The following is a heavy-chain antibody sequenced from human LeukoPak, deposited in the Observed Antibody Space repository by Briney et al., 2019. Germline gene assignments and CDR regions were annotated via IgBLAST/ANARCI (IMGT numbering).Heavy chain of an antibody. V-gene: IGHV3-53*01. CDR1: GFTVSSNY. CDR3: ARGYYYDNSGYLDY. J-gene: IGHJ4*02. CDR2: IYSGGST. D-gene: IGHD3-22*01. Sequence: GGSLRLSCAASGFTVSSNYMSWVRQAPGKGLEWVSVIYSGGSTYYADSVKGRFTISRDNSKNTLYLQMNSLRAEDTAVYYCARGYYYDNSGYLDYWGQGTLVTVSS.